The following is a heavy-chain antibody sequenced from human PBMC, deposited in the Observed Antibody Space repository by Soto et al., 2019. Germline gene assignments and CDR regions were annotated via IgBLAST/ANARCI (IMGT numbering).Heavy chain of an antibody. D-gene: IGHD3-22*01. Sequence: GSLRLSCAASGFTFSSYAMSWVRQAPGKGLEWVSAISGSGGSTYYADSVKGRSTISRDNSKNTLYLQMNSLRAEDTAVYYCANSVSSGFPYYFDYWGQGTLVTVSS. CDR1: GFTFSSYA. CDR3: ANSVSSGFPYYFDY. J-gene: IGHJ4*02. V-gene: IGHV3-23*01. CDR2: ISGSGGST.